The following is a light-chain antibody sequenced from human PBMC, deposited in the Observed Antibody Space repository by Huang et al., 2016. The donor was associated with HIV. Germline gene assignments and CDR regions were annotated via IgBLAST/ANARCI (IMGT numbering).Light chain of an antibody. CDR2: TLS. Sequence: DIVMTQTPLSLPVTPGEPASISCNASQSLLHNDEGNTYLDWYLQKPGQSPHLLLYTLSFRASGVPDRFSGTGSDINFTLKISSVEAEDIGVYYCMQRLEFPYTFGQGTKLQIK. V-gene: IGKV2-40*01. CDR1: QSLLHNDEGNTY. J-gene: IGKJ2*01. CDR3: MQRLEFPYT.